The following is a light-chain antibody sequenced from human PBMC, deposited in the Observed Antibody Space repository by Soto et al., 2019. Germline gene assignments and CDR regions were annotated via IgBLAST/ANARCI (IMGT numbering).Light chain of an antibody. CDR1: SSDVGGYNY. CDR3: NSYTTSSTYV. V-gene: IGLV2-14*01. Sequence: QSALTQPASVSGSPGQSITISCTGTSSDVGGYNYVSWYQQHPGKVPKLMIYDVSYRPSGVSNRFSGSKSINTASLTISGLQAEDEADYYCNSYTTSSTYVFGTGTKLNVL. J-gene: IGLJ1*01. CDR2: DVS.